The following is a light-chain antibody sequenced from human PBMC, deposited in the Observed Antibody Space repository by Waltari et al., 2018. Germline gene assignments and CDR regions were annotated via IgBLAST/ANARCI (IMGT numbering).Light chain of an antibody. V-gene: IGLV1-51*02. CDR1: SSNVGNNY. CDR3: GTWDSSLSGAV. CDR2: ENA. Sequence: QSVLTQPPSVSAAPGQRVTISCSGGSSNVGNNYVSWYRQFPGTAPKLLTYENADRPSGVPGRFSCSKSGTSATLDITGLQAGDEADYYCGTWDSSLSGAVFGGGTHLTVL. J-gene: IGLJ7*01.